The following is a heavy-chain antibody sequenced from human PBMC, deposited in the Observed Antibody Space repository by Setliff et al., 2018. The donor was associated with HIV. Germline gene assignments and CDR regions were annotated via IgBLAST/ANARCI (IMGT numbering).Heavy chain of an antibody. CDR2: INPTSGNT. J-gene: IGHJ6*04. CDR1: GYTFPSFY. Sequence: ASVKVSCKASGYTFPSFYVHWVRQAPGQGLEWMGIINPTSGNTTYAQNFQGRVTLTRDTSTSTVYMELSRLKSDDTAVYWCTRALYSGAWYGMDVWGKGTTVTVSS. D-gene: IGHD6-19*01. V-gene: IGHV1-46*01. CDR3: TRALYSGAWYGMDV.